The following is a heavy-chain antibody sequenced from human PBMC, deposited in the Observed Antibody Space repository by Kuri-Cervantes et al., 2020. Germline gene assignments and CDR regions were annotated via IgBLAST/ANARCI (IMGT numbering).Heavy chain of an antibody. V-gene: IGHV1-8*01. CDR2: MNPNSGNT. D-gene: IGHD2-2*01. CDR1: GYTFTSYD. J-gene: IGHJ6*02. Sequence: ASVKVSCKASGYTFTSYDINWVRQATGQGLEWMGWMNPNSGNTGYAQKVQGRVTMTRNTSISTAYMELSSLRSEDTAVYYCARGTYPRRVVPAARYYYGMDVWGQGTTVTVSS. CDR3: ARGTYPRRVVPAARYYYGMDV.